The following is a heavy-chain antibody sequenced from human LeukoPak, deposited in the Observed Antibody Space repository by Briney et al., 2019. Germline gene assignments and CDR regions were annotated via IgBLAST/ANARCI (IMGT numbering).Heavy chain of an antibody. D-gene: IGHD3-3*01. CDR2: INHSRNT. CDR3: ARARRDSGYYNVDY. Sequence: PSETLSLTCAVYGGSFSGYYWSWIRQPPGKGLEWIGEINHSRNTNYNPSLKSRVTTSVDTSKNQFSLKVSSVTAADTAVYYCARARRDSGYYNVDYWGQGALVTVSS. J-gene: IGHJ4*02. CDR1: GGSFSGYY. V-gene: IGHV4-34*01.